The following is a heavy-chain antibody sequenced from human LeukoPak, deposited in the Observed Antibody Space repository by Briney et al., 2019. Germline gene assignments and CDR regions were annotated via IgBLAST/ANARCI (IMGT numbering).Heavy chain of an antibody. Sequence: ASVKVSCKASGYTFTSYYMHWVRQAPGQGLEWMGIINPSGGSTSYAQKFQGRVTMTRDTSTSTVYMELSSLRSEDTAVYYCARVPITIFGVVQPDFDYWGQGTPVTVSS. CDR1: GYTFTSYY. D-gene: IGHD3-3*01. V-gene: IGHV1-46*01. CDR3: ARVPITIFGVVQPDFDY. CDR2: INPSGGST. J-gene: IGHJ4*02.